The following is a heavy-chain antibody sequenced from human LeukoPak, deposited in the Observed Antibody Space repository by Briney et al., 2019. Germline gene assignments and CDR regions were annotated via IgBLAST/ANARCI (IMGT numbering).Heavy chain of an antibody. V-gene: IGHV3-74*01. CDR3: VRIATVTTPDY. CDR1: GFTFSTYW. J-gene: IGHJ4*02. D-gene: IGHD4-17*01. CDR2: INPDGSTT. Sequence: PGGSLRLSCAASGFTFSTYWMHWVRQPLGKGLVWVSRINPDGSTTNYADSVKGRFTLSRGNAKNTLYLQMNSLTVEDTAVYYCVRIATVTTPDYWGQGTLVTVSS.